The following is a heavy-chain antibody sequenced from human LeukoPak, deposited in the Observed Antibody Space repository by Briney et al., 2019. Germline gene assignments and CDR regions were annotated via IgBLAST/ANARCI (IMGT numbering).Heavy chain of an antibody. CDR3: ARDPPLTTVVTPGDY. Sequence: GGSLRLSCAASGFTFSSTWMHWVRQAPGKGLVWASRINSDGSSTSYADSVKGRFTISRDNAKNTLYLQMNSLRAEDTAVYYCARDPPLTTVVTPGDYWGQGTLVTVSS. V-gene: IGHV3-74*01. J-gene: IGHJ4*02. D-gene: IGHD4-23*01. CDR1: GFTFSSTW. CDR2: INSDGSST.